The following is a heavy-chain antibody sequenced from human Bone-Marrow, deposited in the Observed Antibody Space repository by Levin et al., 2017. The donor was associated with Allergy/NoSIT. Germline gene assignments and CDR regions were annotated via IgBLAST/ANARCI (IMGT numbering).Heavy chain of an antibody. J-gene: IGHJ4*02. CDR1: GDSVSSNSAA. V-gene: IGHV6-1*01. D-gene: IGHD3-16*02. CDR3: ARDLGGDDYIWGSYRVQEFDY. CDR2: TYYRSKWYN. Sequence: SQTLSLTCAISGDSVSSNSAAWNWIRQSPSRGLEWLGRTYYRSKWYNDYAVSVKSRITINPDTSKNQFSLQLNSVTPEDTAVYYCARDLGGDDYIWGSYRVQEFDYWGQGTLVTVSS.